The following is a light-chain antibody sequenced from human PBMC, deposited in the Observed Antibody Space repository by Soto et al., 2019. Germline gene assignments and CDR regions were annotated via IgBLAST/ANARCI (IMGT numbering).Light chain of an antibody. CDR1: RTNIGTYT. J-gene: IGLJ3*02. V-gene: IGLV1-44*01. CDR2: TDY. Sequence: QSVLTQPPSASGTPGQWVTISCSGNRTNIGTYTENCYQQLPRTAPKLLIYTDYQTPSGVPARFSASNSGTSASLAINGLHSEDEADYYCASWDDNLSGEVFGGGTKVTVL. CDR3: ASWDDNLSGEV.